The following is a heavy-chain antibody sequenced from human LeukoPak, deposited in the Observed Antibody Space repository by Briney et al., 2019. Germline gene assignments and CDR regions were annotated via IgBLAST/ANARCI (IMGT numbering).Heavy chain of an antibody. CDR2: IYYSGST. CDR3: ARDGHGSSWPY. CDR1: GGSISSSSYY. Sequence: SETLSLTCTVSGGSISSSSYYWGWIRQPPGKGLEWIGSIYYSGSTYYNPSLKSRVTMSVDTSKNQFSLKLYSVTAADTAVYYCARDGHGSSWPYWGQGTLVTVSS. J-gene: IGHJ4*02. D-gene: IGHD6-13*01. V-gene: IGHV4-39*07.